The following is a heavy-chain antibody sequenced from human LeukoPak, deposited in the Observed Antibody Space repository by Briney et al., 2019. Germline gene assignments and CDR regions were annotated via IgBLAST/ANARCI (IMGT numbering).Heavy chain of an antibody. CDR2: INWNGGST. V-gene: IGHV3-20*04. Sequence: GGSLRLSCAASGFTFDDYGMSWVRQAPGKGLEWVSGINWNGGSTGYADSVKGRFTISRDNAKNSLYLQMNSLRAEDTALYYCARSRGSSSYYYYYYYMDVWGKGTTVTVSS. D-gene: IGHD6-6*01. CDR1: GFTFDDYG. CDR3: ARSRGSSSYYYYYYYMDV. J-gene: IGHJ6*03.